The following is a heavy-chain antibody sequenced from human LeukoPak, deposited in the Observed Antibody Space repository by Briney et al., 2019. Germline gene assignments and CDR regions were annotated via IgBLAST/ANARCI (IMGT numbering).Heavy chain of an antibody. Sequence: SGTLSLTCAVYGGSFSGYYWSWVRQTPGKGLEWIGEINYSGTTNYNPSLKSRVTVSVDTSKSQFSLKLYSVTAADTALHYCARGGGFYYMDVWDNGTTVTVSS. CDR1: GGSFSGYY. CDR3: ARGGGFYYMDV. J-gene: IGHJ6*03. V-gene: IGHV4-34*01. CDR2: INYSGTT. D-gene: IGHD2-15*01.